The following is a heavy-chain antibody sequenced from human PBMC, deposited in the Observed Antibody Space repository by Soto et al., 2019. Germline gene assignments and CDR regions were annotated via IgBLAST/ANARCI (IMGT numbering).Heavy chain of an antibody. Sequence: ESGGGLVQPGGSLRLSCAASGFTFSSYDMHWVRQATGKGLEWVSAIGTAGDTYYPGSVKGRFTISRENAKNSLYLQMNSLRAGDTAVYYCARTAASDYYGMDVWGQGTTVTVSS. CDR2: IGTAGDT. D-gene: IGHD2-15*01. CDR3: ARTAASDYYGMDV. V-gene: IGHV3-13*01. J-gene: IGHJ6*02. CDR1: GFTFSSYD.